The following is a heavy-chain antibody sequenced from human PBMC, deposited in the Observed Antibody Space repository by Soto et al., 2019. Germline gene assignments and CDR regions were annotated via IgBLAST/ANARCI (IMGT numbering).Heavy chain of an antibody. D-gene: IGHD1-7*01. V-gene: IGHV1-18*01. CDR2: ISAYNGNT. CDR3: SELTVSGGWSLDY. J-gene: IGHJ4*02. CDR1: GYTLTSYG. Sequence: ASVKVSCKASGYTLTSYGISWVRQAPGQGLEWMGWISAYNGNTNYAQKLQGRVTMTTDTSTSTAYMNLRSRRSDDTAVYYVSELTVSGGWSLDYWGQGTLVTVSP.